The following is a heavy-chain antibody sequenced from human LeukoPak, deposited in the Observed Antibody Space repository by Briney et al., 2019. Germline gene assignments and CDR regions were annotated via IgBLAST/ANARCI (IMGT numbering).Heavy chain of an antibody. J-gene: IGHJ3*02. Sequence: SETLSLTCTVSGGSISSSYWSWIRRAPGKGLEWIGCISYSENTNYNPSLKSRVTISQDTSKNQFSLKLSSVTAADTAVYYCARLTRLAFDIWGQGTMVTVSS. CDR1: GGSISSSY. V-gene: IGHV4-59*08. CDR3: ARLTRLAFDI. CDR2: ISYSENT.